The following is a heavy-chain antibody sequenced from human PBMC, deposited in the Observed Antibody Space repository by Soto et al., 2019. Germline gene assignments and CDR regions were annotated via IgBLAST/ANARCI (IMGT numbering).Heavy chain of an antibody. V-gene: IGHV4-39*01. CDR1: GGSISSSSYY. J-gene: IGHJ4*02. CDR2: IYYSGST. CDR3: ARHGGFLEWLLPDY. Sequence: QPQLQESGPGLVKPSETLSLTCTVSGGSISSSSYYWGWIRQPPGKGLEWIGSIYYSGSTYYNPSRKSRVTIAADTSKNQFSLKLSSVIAADTAVYYCARHGGFLEWLLPDYWGQGTLVTVSS. D-gene: IGHD3-3*01.